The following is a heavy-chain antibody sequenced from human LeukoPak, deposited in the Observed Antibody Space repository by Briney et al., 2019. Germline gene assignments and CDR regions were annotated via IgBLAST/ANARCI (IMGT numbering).Heavy chain of an antibody. D-gene: IGHD6-19*01. CDR3: AKRFLEGGWYGEQNDAFDI. J-gene: IGHJ3*02. Sequence: SETLALICTVSGGSISRSSYYWRWIRQPPGKGLEWIGSIYYSGSTYYNPSLKSRVTISVDTSKNQFSLKLSSVTAADTAVYYYAKRFLEGGWYGEQNDAFDIWGQGTMVTVSS. CDR1: GGSISRSSYY. CDR2: IYYSGST. V-gene: IGHV4-39*01.